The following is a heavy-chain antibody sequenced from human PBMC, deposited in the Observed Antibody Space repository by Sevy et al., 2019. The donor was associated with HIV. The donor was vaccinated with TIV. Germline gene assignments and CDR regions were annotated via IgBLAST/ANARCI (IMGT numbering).Heavy chain of an antibody. CDR1: GFTFSDYY. J-gene: IGHJ4*02. CDR3: ARVRYKYGSYYFDY. V-gene: IGHV3-11*06. D-gene: IGHD5-18*01. CDR2: ISTSSTYT. Sequence: GGSLILSCSASGFTFSDYYMSWIRQAPGKGLEWVSYISTSSTYTNHADSVKGRFTISRDNANNSLYLQMNSLRAEDTAVYFCARVRYKYGSYYFDYWGQGTLVTVSS.